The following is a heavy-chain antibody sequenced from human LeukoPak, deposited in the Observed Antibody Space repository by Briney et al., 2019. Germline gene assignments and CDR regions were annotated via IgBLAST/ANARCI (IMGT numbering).Heavy chain of an antibody. J-gene: IGHJ4*02. V-gene: IGHV3-21*01. D-gene: IGHD2-2*01. CDR2: ITTSNYM. CDR1: GFTFSSYS. CDR3: ARDLYSTSWSPGY. Sequence: GGSLRLSCAASGFTFSSYSLNWVRQAPGKGLEWVSSITTSNYMYYAGSVKGRFTISRDNAKNSVYLQMSSLRAEDTAVYYCARDLYSTSWSPGYWGQGTPVTVSS.